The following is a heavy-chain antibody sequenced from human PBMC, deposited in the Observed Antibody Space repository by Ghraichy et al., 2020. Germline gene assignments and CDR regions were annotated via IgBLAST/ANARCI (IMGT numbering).Heavy chain of an antibody. CDR1: GFLFHKTW. J-gene: IGHJ4*02. D-gene: IGHD4-17*01. Sequence: GGSLRLSCEASGFLFHKTWMGWVRQAPGKGPEWVAITNDDAKEKYYADAVKGRFTISRDNPRETLYLQRYSLRLDDTAVYYCVKDPSHGAIDNWGQGTLVTVSS. CDR3: VKDPSHGAIDN. V-gene: IGHV3-7*03. CDR2: TNDDAKEK.